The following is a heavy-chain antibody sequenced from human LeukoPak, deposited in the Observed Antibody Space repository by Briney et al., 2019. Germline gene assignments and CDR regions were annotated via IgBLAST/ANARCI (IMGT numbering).Heavy chain of an antibody. Sequence: PSETLSLTCTVSGGSISSYYWSWIRQPPGKGLEWIGYIYYSGSTSYNPSLKSRVSISVDTSKNQFSLKLSSVTAADTAVYYCAIIRDTALRYWYFDPWGRGTLVTVSS. D-gene: IGHD5-18*01. CDR3: AIIRDTALRYWYFDP. J-gene: IGHJ2*01. CDR1: GGSISSYY. CDR2: IYYSGST. V-gene: IGHV4-59*01.